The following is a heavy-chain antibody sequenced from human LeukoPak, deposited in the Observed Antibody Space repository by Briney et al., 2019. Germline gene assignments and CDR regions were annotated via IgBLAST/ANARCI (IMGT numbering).Heavy chain of an antibody. CDR1: GGSFSGYY. J-gene: IGHJ4*02. D-gene: IGHD3-22*01. CDR3: ARGPKTYYYDSSGYYYVY. CDR2: INHSGST. V-gene: IGHV4-34*01. Sequence: SETLSLTCGVYGGSFSGYYWSWIRQPPGKGLEWIGEINHSGSTNYNPSLRSRVTISVDTSKNQFSLKLSSVTAADTAVYYCARGPKTYYYDSSGYYYVYWGQGTLVTVSS.